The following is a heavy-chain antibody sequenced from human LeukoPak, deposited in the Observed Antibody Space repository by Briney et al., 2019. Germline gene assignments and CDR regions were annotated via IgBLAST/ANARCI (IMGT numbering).Heavy chain of an antibody. J-gene: IGHJ2*01. V-gene: IGHV3-13*01. CDR1: GFTFSSYD. D-gene: IGHD2-15*01. CDR3: TREFCGSRAACAGGFYYDV. Sequence: GRSLRLSCAASGFTFSSYDFHWVRQAPGKGLEWVSAIGVTGDTYYADSVKGRFTISRENAANSLYLQTHSLRAGDTALYYCTREFCGSRAACAGGFYYDVWGRGTLVTVSS. CDR2: IGVTGDT.